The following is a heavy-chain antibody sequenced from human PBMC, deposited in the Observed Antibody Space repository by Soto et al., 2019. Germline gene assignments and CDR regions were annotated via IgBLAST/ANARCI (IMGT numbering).Heavy chain of an antibody. J-gene: IGHJ3*02. CDR2: IKSKTDGETI. CDR3: TTAGLSYGCFPFDI. Sequence: GGSLRLSCAASGFTFSNAWMNWVRQAPGKGLEWVGRIKSKTDGETIDYAAPVKGRSTISRDDSKNTLYLQMNSLKTEDTAVYYCTTAGLSYGCFPFDIWGQGTMVTVSS. CDR1: GFTFSNAW. V-gene: IGHV3-15*07. D-gene: IGHD5-18*01.